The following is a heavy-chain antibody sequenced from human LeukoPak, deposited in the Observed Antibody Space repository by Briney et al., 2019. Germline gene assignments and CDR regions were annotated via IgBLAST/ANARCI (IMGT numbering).Heavy chain of an antibody. Sequence: GGSLRLSCAASGFTFDDYTMHWVRQAPGKGLEWVSLISWDGGSTYYADSVKGRFTISRDNAKNSLYLQMNSLRAEDTAVYYCASIPGYSSSFDAWGREPWSPSPQ. CDR1: GFTFDDYT. D-gene: IGHD6-13*01. CDR2: ISWDGGST. J-gene: IGHJ4*02. CDR3: ASIPGYSSSFDA. V-gene: IGHV3-43*01.